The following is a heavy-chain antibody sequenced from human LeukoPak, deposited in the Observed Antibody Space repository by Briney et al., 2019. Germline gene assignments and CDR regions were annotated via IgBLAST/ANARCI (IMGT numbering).Heavy chain of an antibody. Sequence: ASVKVSRQASGYTFTGYYIHWVRQAPGQGLEWMGCINPNSGGTNYAQKFQGRVSMNRDRSLNTAYMDLRSLTYDDTAVYYCARDKPAEAALDFWGQGTLVTVSS. V-gene: IGHV1-2*02. CDR2: INPNSGGT. CDR3: ARDKPAEAALDF. J-gene: IGHJ4*02. CDR1: GYTFTGYY.